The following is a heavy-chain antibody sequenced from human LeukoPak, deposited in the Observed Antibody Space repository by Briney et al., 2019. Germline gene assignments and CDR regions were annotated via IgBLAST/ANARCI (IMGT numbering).Heavy chain of an antibody. Sequence: RGSLRLSCAASGFTFSTYAMSWARQAPGKGLEWVSAISGSGDNNDNTYYADSVKGQFTISRDNSKNTLYLQMSSLRAEDAAVYYCANLVTTVTRVYWGQGTLVTVSS. CDR1: GFTFSTYA. V-gene: IGHV3-23*01. CDR3: ANLVTTVTRVY. J-gene: IGHJ4*02. D-gene: IGHD4-17*01. CDR2: ISGSGDNNDNT.